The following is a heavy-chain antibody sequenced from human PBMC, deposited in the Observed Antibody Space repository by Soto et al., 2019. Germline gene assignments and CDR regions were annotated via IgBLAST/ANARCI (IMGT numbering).Heavy chain of an antibody. CDR3: AGGQVYGSGSYPAY. CDR2: INDSGST. V-gene: IGHV4-34*02. J-gene: IGHJ4*02. Sequence: QVQLQLWGAGLLKPSETLSLTCAVYGGSFRDNYWSWLRQPPGKGLAWIGEINDSGSTNYNPSLKSRVTISIDTSKKQFSLKMNSVTAAYTAVFYCAGGQVYGSGSYPAYWGQGALVTVSS. CDR1: GGSFRDNY. D-gene: IGHD3-10*01.